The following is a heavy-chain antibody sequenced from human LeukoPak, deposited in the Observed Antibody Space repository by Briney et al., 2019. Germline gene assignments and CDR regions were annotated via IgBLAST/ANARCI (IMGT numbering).Heavy chain of an antibody. J-gene: IGHJ5*02. CDR1: GGSISSHY. CDR3: ARYGRKSVDDWFDP. V-gene: IGHV4-59*11. D-gene: IGHD4-23*01. Sequence: SETLSLTCTVSGGSISSHYWSWIRQPPGKGLEWIGYVHYSGSTYYNPSLKSRVTISVATSKNQFSLKLSSVTAADTAVYCCARYGRKSVDDWFDPWGQGTLVTVSS. CDR2: VHYSGST.